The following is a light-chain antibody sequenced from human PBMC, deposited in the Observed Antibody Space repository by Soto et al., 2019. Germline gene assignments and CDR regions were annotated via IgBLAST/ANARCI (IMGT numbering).Light chain of an antibody. CDR2: EGS. CDR3: CSYAGSTTFAV. CDR1: SSDVGSHNL. Sequence: QSVLTQPASVSGSPGQSITISCTGTSSDVGSHNLVSWYQQHPGKAPKLMIYEGSKRPSGVSNRFSGSKSGNTASLTISGLQAEDEADYYCCSYAGSTTFAVFGGGTKVTVL. V-gene: IGLV2-23*01. J-gene: IGLJ2*01.